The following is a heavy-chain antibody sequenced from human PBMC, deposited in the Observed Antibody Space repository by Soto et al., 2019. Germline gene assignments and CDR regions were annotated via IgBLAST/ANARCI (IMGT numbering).Heavy chain of an antibody. D-gene: IGHD5-12*01. J-gene: IGHJ5*02. Sequence: PXESLKISCKGSGYSFTSYWIGWVRQMPGKGLKRMGIIYPGDSDTRYSPSFQGQVTISADKSISTAYLQWSSLKASNTAMYYFALHRSGYDPRPSDDENWFDPWGQGTLVTVSS. CDR2: IYPGDSDT. CDR3: ALHRSGYDPRPSDDENWFDP. CDR1: GYSFTSYW. V-gene: IGHV5-51*01.